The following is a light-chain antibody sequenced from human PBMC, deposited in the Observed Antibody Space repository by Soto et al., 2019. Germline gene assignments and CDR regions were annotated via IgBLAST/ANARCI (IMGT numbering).Light chain of an antibody. Sequence: QSALTQPASVSGSPGQSITISCIGTSSDVGGYNFVSWYQQHPGKAPKLMIYEVSNRPSGVSTRFSGSKSGNTASLTISGLQVEDEADYYCFSYRSTGILLFGGGTKVTVL. V-gene: IGLV2-14*01. CDR1: SSDVGGYNF. CDR2: EVS. CDR3: FSYRSTGILL. J-gene: IGLJ2*01.